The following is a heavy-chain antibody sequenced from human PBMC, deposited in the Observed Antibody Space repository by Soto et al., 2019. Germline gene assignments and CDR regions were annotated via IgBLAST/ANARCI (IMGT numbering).Heavy chain of an antibody. J-gene: IGHJ4*02. Sequence: SETLSLTCTVSGGSISSYYWSWIRQPPGKGLEWIGYIYYSGSTNYNPSLKSRVTISVDTSKIQFSLKLSSVTAADTAVYYCASFYSGYEYYFDYWGQGTLVTVSS. CDR1: GGSISSYY. CDR2: IYYSGST. D-gene: IGHD5-12*01. V-gene: IGHV4-59*01. CDR3: ASFYSGYEYYFDY.